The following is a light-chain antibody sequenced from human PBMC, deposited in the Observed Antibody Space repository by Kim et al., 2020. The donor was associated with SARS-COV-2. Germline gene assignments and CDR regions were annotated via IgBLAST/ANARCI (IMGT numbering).Light chain of an antibody. CDR2: YDT. V-gene: IGLV3-21*04. Sequence: APGKTARITRGGNNTGSKSVHWCQQKPGQAPVLVIFYDTDRPLGIPERFSGSNSGNTATLTISRVEAGDEAGYYCQVWDSSSYQVVFGGGTQLTVL. CDR1: NTGSKS. J-gene: IGLJ2*01. CDR3: QVWDSSSYQVV.